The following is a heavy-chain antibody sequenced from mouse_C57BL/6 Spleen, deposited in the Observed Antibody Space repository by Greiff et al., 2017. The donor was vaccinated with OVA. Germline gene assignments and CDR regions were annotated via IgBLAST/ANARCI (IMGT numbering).Heavy chain of an antibody. CDR1: GFNIKDDY. J-gene: IGHJ4*01. V-gene: IGHV14-4*01. D-gene: IGHD1-1*01. Sequence: EVQLVESGAELVRPGASVKLSCTASGFNIKDDYMHWVKQRPEQGLEWIGWIDPENGDTEYASKFQGKATITADTSSNTAYLQLSSLTSEDTAVYYCTTPDPTVVPRPAMDYWGQGTSVTVSS. CDR2: IDPENGDT. CDR3: TTPDPTVVPRPAMDY.